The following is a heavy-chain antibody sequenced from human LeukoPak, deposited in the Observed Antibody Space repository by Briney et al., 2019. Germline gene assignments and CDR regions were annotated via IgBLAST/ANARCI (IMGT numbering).Heavy chain of an antibody. CDR1: GGSISSGGYY. CDR3: ARAGITMVRGVIPFDY. D-gene: IGHD3-10*01. V-gene: IGHV4-31*03. J-gene: IGHJ4*02. CDR2: IYYSGST. Sequence: SETLSLTCTVSGGSISSGGYYWSWIRQHPGKGLEWIGYIYYSGSTYYNPSLKSRVTISVGTSKNQFSLKLSSVTAADTAVYYCARAGITMVRGVIPFDYWGQGTLVTVSS.